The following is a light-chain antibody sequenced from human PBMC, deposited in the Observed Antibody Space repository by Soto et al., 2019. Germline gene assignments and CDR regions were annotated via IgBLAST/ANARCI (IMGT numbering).Light chain of an antibody. Sequence: EIVLTQSPGTLSLSPGEGATLSCRASQSVSSSYIAWYQQRPGQTPSLLIYGASTRSTGIPDRFSGSGSGTHFTHTIIRLEPGDFAVYYCQHFGGTTFTFGQGTRLEIK. V-gene: IGKV3-20*01. J-gene: IGKJ5*01. CDR1: QSVSSSY. CDR3: QHFGGTTFT. CDR2: GAS.